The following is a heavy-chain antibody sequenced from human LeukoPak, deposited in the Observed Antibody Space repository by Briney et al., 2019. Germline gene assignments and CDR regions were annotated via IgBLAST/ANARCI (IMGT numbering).Heavy chain of an antibody. V-gene: IGHV1-24*01. D-gene: IGHD3-3*01. CDR2: CDREDGGT. Sequence: ASVQVSCKVSGYSGIELDMHWVRQAPGKGLEWMGGCDREDGGTIYARKFQGRVTMTHDTSTDTAYMELSSLTSEDTAVYYCATHTIFGVVTYAFHIWGRGTLVTVSS. J-gene: IGHJ3*02. CDR1: GYSGIELD. CDR3: ATHTIFGVVTYAFHI.